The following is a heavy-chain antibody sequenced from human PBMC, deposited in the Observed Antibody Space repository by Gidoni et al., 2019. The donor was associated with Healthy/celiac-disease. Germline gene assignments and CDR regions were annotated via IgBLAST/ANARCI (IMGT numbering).Heavy chain of an antibody. D-gene: IGHD4-17*01. V-gene: IGHV3-43*01. Sequence: EVQLVESGGVVVQPGGSLRLSCAASGFTFDDYTMHWVRQAPGKGLEWVSLISWDGGSTYYADSVKGRFTISRDNSKNSLYLQMNSLRTEDTALYYCAKDTVTRYYYYGMDVWGQGTTVTVSS. J-gene: IGHJ6*02. CDR3: AKDTVTRYYYYGMDV. CDR2: ISWDGGST. CDR1: GFTFDDYT.